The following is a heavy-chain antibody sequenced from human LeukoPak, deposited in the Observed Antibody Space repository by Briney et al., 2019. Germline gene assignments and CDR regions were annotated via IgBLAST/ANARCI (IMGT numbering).Heavy chain of an antibody. Sequence: SSETLSLTCTVSGGSISGYYCTWIRQPPGKGLEWIGYIYYSGSTNYNPSLKSRVTASVDTSKNQFSLKLNSVIAADTAVYYCARSLRYCSGGDCYYTMDVWGQGTTVTVSS. D-gene: IGHD2-15*01. J-gene: IGHJ6*02. CDR2: IYYSGST. V-gene: IGHV4-59*01. CDR1: GGSISGYY. CDR3: ARSLRYCSGGDCYYTMDV.